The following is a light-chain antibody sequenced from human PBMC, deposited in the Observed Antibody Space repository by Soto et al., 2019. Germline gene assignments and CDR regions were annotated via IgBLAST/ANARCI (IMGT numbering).Light chain of an antibody. V-gene: IGKV2-28*01. CDR2: LAS. CDR1: QSLQHSNGYKY. Sequence: DVVMTQSPLSLPVTPGEPASISCRSSQSLQHSNGYKYLVCYLQKPGQSPQSLVYLASNRASGLPYRFSGSGSVTDFTLKINRGEAEDVGVYYCMQALQTPTCGQGTKVEIK. CDR3: MQALQTPT. J-gene: IGKJ1*01.